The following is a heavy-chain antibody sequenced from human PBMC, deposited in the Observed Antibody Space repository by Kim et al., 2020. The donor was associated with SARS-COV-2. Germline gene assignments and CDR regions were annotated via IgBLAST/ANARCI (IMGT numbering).Heavy chain of an antibody. V-gene: IGHV3-23*01. CDR3: AKGDAQGYCRGGVCPNRGNWLDS. CDR2: ISGSGGLT. Sequence: GGSLRLSCAASGFRIRNYVLHWVRQAPGKGLEWVSVISGSGGLTDYAASVKGRFTVSRDNSKNMLYLQMSSLKADDTAVYYCAKGDAQGYCRGGVCPNRGNWLDSWGQGTLVTVSA. CDR1: GFRIRNYV. D-gene: IGHD2-8*02. J-gene: IGHJ5*01.